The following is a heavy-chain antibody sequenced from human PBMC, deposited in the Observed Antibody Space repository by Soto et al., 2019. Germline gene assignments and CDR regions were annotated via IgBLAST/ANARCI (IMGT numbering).Heavy chain of an antibody. Sequence: NPWETLSLTCTVSGGSVSSGSYYWSWIRQPPGKGLEWIGYIYYSGSTNYNPSLKSRVTISVDTSKNQFSLKLSSVTAADTAVYYCARHDYGGNNASYWGQRTLVTVSS. CDR2: IYYSGST. CDR1: GGSVSSGSYY. D-gene: IGHD4-17*01. V-gene: IGHV4-61*01. CDR3: ARHDYGGNNASY. J-gene: IGHJ4*02.